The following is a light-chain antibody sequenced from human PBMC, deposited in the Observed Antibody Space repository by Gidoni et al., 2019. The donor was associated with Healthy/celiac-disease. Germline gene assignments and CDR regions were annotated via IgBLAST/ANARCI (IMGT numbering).Light chain of an antibody. CDR2: AAS. Sequence: DIKMTQSPSSLSASVGDRVTITCRASQSISSYLNWYQQKPGKAPKLLIYAASSLQSGVPSRFSGSGSGTDFTRTISSLQPEDFATYYCQQSYSTLLTFGQGTKVEIK. J-gene: IGKJ1*01. V-gene: IGKV1-39*01. CDR1: QSISSY. CDR3: QQSYSTLLT.